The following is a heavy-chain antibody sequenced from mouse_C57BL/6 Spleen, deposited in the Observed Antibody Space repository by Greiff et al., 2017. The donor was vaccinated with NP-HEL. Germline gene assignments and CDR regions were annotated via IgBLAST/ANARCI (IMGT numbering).Heavy chain of an antibody. V-gene: IGHV1-54*01. CDR2: INPGSGGT. Sequence: QVQLKQSGAELVRPGTSVKVSCKASGYAFTNYLIEWVKQRPGQGLEWIGVINPGSGGTNYNEKFKGKATLTADKSSSTAYMQLSSLTSEDSAVDFCARRRDDYDVDAMDYWGQGTSVTVSS. CDR1: GYAFTNYL. J-gene: IGHJ4*01. CDR3: ARRRDDYDVDAMDY. D-gene: IGHD2-4*01.